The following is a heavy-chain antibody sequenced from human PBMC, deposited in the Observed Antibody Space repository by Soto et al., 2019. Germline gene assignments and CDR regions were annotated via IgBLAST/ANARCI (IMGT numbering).Heavy chain of an antibody. Sequence: AAVKGSCKASGYTFTSYDINWVRQATGQGLEWMGWMNPNSGNTGYAQKFQGRVTMTRNTSISTAYMELSSLRSEDTAVYYCARLVVVPAAIHYYYYYGIGVRGQGTTVPVPS. CDR2: MNPNSGNT. D-gene: IGHD2-2*02. CDR3: ARLVVVPAAIHYYYYYGIGV. CDR1: GYTFTSYD. J-gene: IGHJ6*01. V-gene: IGHV1-8*01.